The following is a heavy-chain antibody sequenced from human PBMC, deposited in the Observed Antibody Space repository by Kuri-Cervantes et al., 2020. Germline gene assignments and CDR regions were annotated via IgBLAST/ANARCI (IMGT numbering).Heavy chain of an antibody. D-gene: IGHD6-13*01. CDR1: GFTFSSYG. V-gene: IGHV3-33*01. CDR2: IWYDGSNK. Sequence: GESLKISCAASGFTFSSYGMHWVRQAPGKGLEWVAVIWYDGSNKYYADSVKGRFTTSRDNSKNTLYLQMNSLRAEDTAVYYCARVRARAAAGTEYDYWGQGTLVTVSS. CDR3: ARVRARAAAGTEYDY. J-gene: IGHJ4*02.